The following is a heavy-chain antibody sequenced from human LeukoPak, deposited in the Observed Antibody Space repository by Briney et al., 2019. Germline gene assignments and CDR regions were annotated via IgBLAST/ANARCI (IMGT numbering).Heavy chain of an antibody. CDR2: IIPIFGTA. Sequence: SVKVSCKASGYTFTSYDINWVRQATGQGLEWMGGIIPIFGTANYAQKFQGRVTITADKSTSTAYMELSSLRSEDTAVYYCARDIVATINNPNWFDPWGQGTLVTVSS. CDR3: ARDIVATINNPNWFDP. V-gene: IGHV1-69*06. D-gene: IGHD5-12*01. CDR1: GYTFTSYD. J-gene: IGHJ5*02.